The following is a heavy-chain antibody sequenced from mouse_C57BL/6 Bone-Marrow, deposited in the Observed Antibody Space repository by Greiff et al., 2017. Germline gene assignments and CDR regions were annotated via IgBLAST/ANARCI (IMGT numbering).Heavy chain of an antibody. J-gene: IGHJ2*01. Sequence: QVHVKQSGAELAKPGASVKLSCKASGYTFTSYWMHWVKQRPGQGLEWIGYINPSSGYTKYNQKFKDKATLTADKSSSTAYMQLSSLTYEDSAVYYCARDYYGSSFFDYWGQGTTLTVSS. CDR2: INPSSGYT. CDR3: ARDYYGSSFFDY. V-gene: IGHV1-7*01. CDR1: GYTFTSYW. D-gene: IGHD1-1*01.